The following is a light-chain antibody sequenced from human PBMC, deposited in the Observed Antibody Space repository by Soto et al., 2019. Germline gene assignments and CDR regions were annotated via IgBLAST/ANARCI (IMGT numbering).Light chain of an antibody. V-gene: IGLV1-40*01. CDR2: GNN. CDR3: QSFDSSLSASV. CDR1: SSNIGAGYN. Sequence: QAVVTQPPSVSGAPGQRVTISCTGSSSNIGAGYNVHWYQQLPGTAPKLLIYGNNNRPSGVPDRFSGSKSGTSASLVITGLQAEDEADYYCQSFDSSLSASVFGGGTQLTVL. J-gene: IGLJ2*01.